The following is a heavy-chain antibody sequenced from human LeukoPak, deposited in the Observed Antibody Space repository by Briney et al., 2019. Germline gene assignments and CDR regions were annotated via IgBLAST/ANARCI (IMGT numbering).Heavy chain of an antibody. CDR2: IYYSGST. Sequence: SETLSLTCAVSVGSISSGGYYWSWIRQHPGKGLEWIGYIYYSGSTYYNPSLKSRVTISVDTSKNQFSLKLSSVTAADTAVYYCASGDSGYLPGYWGQGTLVTVSS. CDR3: ASGDSGYLPGY. J-gene: IGHJ4*02. CDR1: VGSISSGGYY. V-gene: IGHV4-31*11. D-gene: IGHD5-12*01.